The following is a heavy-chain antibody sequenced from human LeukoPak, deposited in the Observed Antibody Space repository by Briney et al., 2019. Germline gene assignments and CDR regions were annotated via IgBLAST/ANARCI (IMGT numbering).Heavy chain of an antibody. Sequence: GGSLRLSCAASGFTFTNYWMTWVRQAPGKGLELVANINQDESVKNYVDSVKGRFTISRDNAENSLHLQMNSLRVEDTAVYYCARDPGSSAFDYWGQGTLVTVSS. V-gene: IGHV3-7*01. J-gene: IGHJ4*02. CDR2: INQDESVK. D-gene: IGHD5/OR15-5a*01. CDR3: ARDPGSSAFDY. CDR1: GFTFTNYW.